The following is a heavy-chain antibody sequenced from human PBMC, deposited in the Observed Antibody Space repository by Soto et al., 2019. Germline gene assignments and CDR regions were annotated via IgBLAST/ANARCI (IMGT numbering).Heavy chain of an antibody. V-gene: IGHV5-10-1*03. D-gene: IGHD2-2*01. Sequence: EVQLVQSGAEVKKPGESLRISCKGSGYSFTSYWISWVRQMPGKGLEWMGRIDPSDSYTNYSPSFQGHVTISADKSISTAYLQWSSLKASDTAMYYCIGYCSSTSCTGHSGYDYYGMDVWGQGTTVTVSS. CDR3: IGYCSSTSCTGHSGYDYYGMDV. J-gene: IGHJ6*02. CDR1: GYSFTSYW. CDR2: IDPSDSYT.